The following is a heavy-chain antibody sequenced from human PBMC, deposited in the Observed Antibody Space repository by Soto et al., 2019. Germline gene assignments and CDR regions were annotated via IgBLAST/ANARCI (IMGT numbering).Heavy chain of an antibody. CDR2: ISAYNGNT. V-gene: IGHV1-18*01. D-gene: IGHD3-3*01. CDR3: AGFRRILRFWEWSPFGKNNGFAP. J-gene: IGHJ5*02. Sequence: GASVKVSCKASGYTFTSYGISWVRQAPGQGLEWMGWISAYNGNTNYAQKLQGRVTMTTDTSTSTAYMELRSLRSDDTAVNNCAGFRRILRFWEWSPFGKNNGFAPWGRGTLVTVPS. CDR1: GYTFTSYG.